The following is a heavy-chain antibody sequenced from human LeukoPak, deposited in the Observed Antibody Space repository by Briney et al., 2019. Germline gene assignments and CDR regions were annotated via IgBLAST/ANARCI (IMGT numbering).Heavy chain of an antibody. CDR1: GFNLTTYG. Sequence: GGSLRLSCAASGFNLTTYGMHWVRQAPGKGLEWVALISYDGSNKYYEDSVKGRFTISRDNAKNSLYLQMNSLRAEDTAVYYCARESDILTGYYQGYFDYWGQGTLVTVSS. CDR3: ARESDILTGYYQGYFDY. CDR2: ISYDGSNK. V-gene: IGHV3-30*03. D-gene: IGHD3-9*01. J-gene: IGHJ4*02.